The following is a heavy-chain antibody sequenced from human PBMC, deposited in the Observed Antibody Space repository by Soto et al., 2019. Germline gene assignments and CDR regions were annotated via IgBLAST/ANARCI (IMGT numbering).Heavy chain of an antibody. Sequence: ASVKVSCKASGYTFTDYAIHWVRQAPGQGLEWMGWINVGNGNTGYSRKFQGRVTNVRDMSASTAYIEVTSLTSEDTAIYYCAREGAQYTPLDHWGQGTLVTVSS. D-gene: IGHD4-4*01. V-gene: IGHV1-3*01. J-gene: IGHJ4*02. CDR2: INVGNGNT. CDR1: GYTFTDYA. CDR3: AREGAQYTPLDH.